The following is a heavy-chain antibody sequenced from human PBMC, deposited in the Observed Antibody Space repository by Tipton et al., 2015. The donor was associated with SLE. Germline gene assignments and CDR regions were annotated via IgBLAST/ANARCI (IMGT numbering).Heavy chain of an antibody. D-gene: IGHD3-16*01. CDR3: ASRGGGGSHFDY. CDR2: INHSGST. V-gene: IGHV4-39*07. J-gene: IGHJ4*02. Sequence: GLVKPSETLSLTCSVSGGSINSDSYYWSWIRQPPGKGLEWIGEINHSGSTNYNASLKSRVTISLGTSKKQLSLKLTSVTAADTAVYFCASRGGGGSHFDYWGQGTLVSVSS. CDR1: GGSINSDSYY.